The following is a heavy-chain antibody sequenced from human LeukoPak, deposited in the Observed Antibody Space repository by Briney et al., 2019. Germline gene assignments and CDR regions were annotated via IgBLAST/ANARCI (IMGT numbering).Heavy chain of an antibody. D-gene: IGHD3-16*02. V-gene: IGHV3-23*01. CDR2: ISGSGGST. Sequence: PGGSLRLSCAASGFTFSSYEMNWVRQAPGKGLEWVSAISGSGGSTYYADSVKGRFTISRDNSKNTLYLQMNSLRAEDTAVYYCAKEEGSYVWGSYRPAHMDVWGKETTVTISS. CDR3: AKEEGSYVWGSYRPAHMDV. J-gene: IGHJ6*03. CDR1: GFTFSSYE.